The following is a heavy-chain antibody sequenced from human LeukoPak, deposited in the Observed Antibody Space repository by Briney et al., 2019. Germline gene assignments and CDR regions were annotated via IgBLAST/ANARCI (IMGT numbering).Heavy chain of an antibody. CDR1: GGSLSSSSYY. V-gene: IGHV4-39*07. CDR3: ASVLVGSLPYY. CDR2: IYYSGST. D-gene: IGHD2-15*01. Sequence: SETLSLTCTVSGGSLSSSSYYWGWIRQPPGKGLEWIGSIYYSGSTYYNPSLKSRVTISVDTSKNQFSLKLSSVTAADTAVYYCASVLVGSLPYYWGQGTLVTVSS. J-gene: IGHJ4*02.